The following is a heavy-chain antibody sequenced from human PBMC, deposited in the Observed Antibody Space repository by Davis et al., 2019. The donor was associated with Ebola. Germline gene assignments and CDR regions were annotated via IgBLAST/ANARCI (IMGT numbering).Heavy chain of an antibody. CDR1: GFTFSSYW. J-gene: IGHJ4*02. CDR2: IKQDGNEK. CDR3: ARATLGPDY. Sequence: PSGSLSLSCAASGFTFSSYWMSWVRQAPGKELEWVANIKQDGNEKYYVDSVKGRFTISRDNAKNSVYLQMNSLRAEDTAVYYCARATLGPDYWGQGTLVTVSS. V-gene: IGHV3-7*03. D-gene: IGHD3-16*01.